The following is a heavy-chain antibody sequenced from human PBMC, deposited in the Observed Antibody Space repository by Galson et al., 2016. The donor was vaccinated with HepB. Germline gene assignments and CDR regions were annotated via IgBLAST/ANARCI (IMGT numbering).Heavy chain of an antibody. CDR1: GGSISSYY. CDR3: AREDCSVGNCYFPY. V-gene: IGHV4-59*01. Sequence: SETLSLTCTVSGGSISSYYWNWMRQPPGKGLEWIGYKHYTGSTNYNPSLKSRVTISIYTSKNEFSLKLSSVTAADTAVYYFAREDCSVGNCYFPYWGHGTLVTVSS. CDR2: KHYTGST. J-gene: IGHJ4*01. D-gene: IGHD2-15*01.